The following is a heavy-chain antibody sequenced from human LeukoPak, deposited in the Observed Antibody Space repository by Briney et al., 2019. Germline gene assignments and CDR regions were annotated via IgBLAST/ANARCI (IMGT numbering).Heavy chain of an antibody. CDR2: ISSSSSYI. J-gene: IGHJ4*02. D-gene: IGHD3-3*01. CDR3: ARDLSPTIFGVVILDY. Sequence: GGSLRLSCAASGFTFSSYSMNWVRQAPGKGLEWVSSISSSSSYIYYADSVKGRFTISRDNAKNSLYLQMNSMRAEDTAVYYCARDLSPTIFGVVILDYWGQGTLVTVSS. CDR1: GFTFSSYS. V-gene: IGHV3-21*01.